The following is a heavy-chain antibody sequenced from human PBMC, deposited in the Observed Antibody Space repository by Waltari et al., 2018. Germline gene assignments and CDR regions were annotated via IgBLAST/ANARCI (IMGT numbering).Heavy chain of an antibody. CDR1: GGSFSGYY. J-gene: IGHJ4*02. D-gene: IGHD2-21*01. CDR2: INHSGST. CDR3: ARTCGGDCYGDY. V-gene: IGHV4-34*01. Sequence: QVQLQQWGAGLVKPSETLSLTCAVYGGSFSGYYWSWIRQPPGKGLEWIGEINHSGSTNYNPSLKSRVTISVDTSKNQFSLKLSSVTAADTAVYYCARTCGGDCYGDYWGQGTLVTVSS.